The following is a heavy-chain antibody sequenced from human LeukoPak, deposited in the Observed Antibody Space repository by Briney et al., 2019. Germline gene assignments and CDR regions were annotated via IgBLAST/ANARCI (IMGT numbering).Heavy chain of an antibody. CDR2: ISSSTTYT. J-gene: IGHJ4*02. CDR3: ARVRLGSGWSLFDF. CDR1: GFTFTDYY. V-gene: IGHV3-11*05. Sequence: PGGSLRLSCAASGFTFTDYYMSWIRQAPGKGLEWVSYISSSTTYTTYADSVKGRFTISRRISQNTLYLQMNSLRAEDTAVYYCARVRLGSGWSLFDFWGQGTLVTVSS. D-gene: IGHD6-19*01.